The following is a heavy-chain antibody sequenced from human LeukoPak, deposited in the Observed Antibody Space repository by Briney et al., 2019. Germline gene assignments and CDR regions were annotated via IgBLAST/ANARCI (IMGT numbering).Heavy chain of an antibody. V-gene: IGHV3-23*01. CDR3: AKGGNYAPLDY. Sequence: PGGSLRLSCAASGFTFSSSAMTWVSQAPGKGLEWVSAISTSGSDTIYTDSVKDRFTISRDNSKNTLYLQINSLRAEDTAVYYCAKGGNYAPLDYWGQGSLVTVSS. CDR1: GFTFSSSA. D-gene: IGHD1-7*01. J-gene: IGHJ4*02. CDR2: ISTSGSDT.